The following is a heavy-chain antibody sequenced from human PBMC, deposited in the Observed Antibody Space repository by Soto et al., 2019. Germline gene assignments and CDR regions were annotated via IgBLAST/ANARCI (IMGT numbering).Heavy chain of an antibody. J-gene: IGHJ6*01. V-gene: IGHV4-30-2*06. CDR3: ARDFYGVEL. Sequence: SETLSLTCTFSVVSITSGGYSCSWIRQSPGQGLEWIGYIYQSGSAFYNPSLKTRATILVDRSKNQFSLNLTSVTAADAAVYYCARDFYGVELWGQGTTVTVSS. CDR2: IYQSGSA. CDR1: VVSITSGGYS.